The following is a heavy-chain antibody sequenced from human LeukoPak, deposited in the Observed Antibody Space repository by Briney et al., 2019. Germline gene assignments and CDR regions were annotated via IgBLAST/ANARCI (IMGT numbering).Heavy chain of an antibody. Sequence: AXVKVSCKASGYTFTSYYMHWVRQAPGQGLERMGIINPSVGSTDYAQKFQGRVTMTRDTSTNTVYMELSSLRSEDTAVYYCARDWTAYSSSGSIFDYWGQGTLVTVSS. CDR2: INPSVGST. J-gene: IGHJ4*02. CDR3: ARDWTAYSSSGSIFDY. D-gene: IGHD3-22*01. CDR1: GYTFTSYY. V-gene: IGHV1-46*01.